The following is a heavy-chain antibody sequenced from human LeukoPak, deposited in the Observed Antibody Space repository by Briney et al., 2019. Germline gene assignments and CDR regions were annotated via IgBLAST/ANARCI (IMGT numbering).Heavy chain of an antibody. V-gene: IGHV4-61*08. CDR3: ARSGRGNSAGFDC. CDR1: GGSISSGGYY. Sequence: PPETLSLTCTVSGGSISSGGYYWSWIRQHPGKGLEWIGYIYYSGSTNYNPSLKSRGTISVDTSNNQFSLKLTSVTAADTAVYYCARSGRGNSAGFDCWGQGTLVTVSS. CDR2: IYYSGST. J-gene: IGHJ4*02. D-gene: IGHD3-10*01.